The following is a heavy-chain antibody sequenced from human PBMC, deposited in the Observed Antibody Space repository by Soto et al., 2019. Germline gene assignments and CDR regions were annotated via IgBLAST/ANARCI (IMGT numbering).Heavy chain of an antibody. J-gene: IGHJ3*02. V-gene: IGHV3-23*01. CDR2: IGGGGGST. CDR3: ERDYYGSQPQHWIGFDI. Sequence: EVQLLESGGGLVQPGGSLRLSCAASGFTFSSYAMSWVRQAPGKGLEWVSAIGGGGGSTYYKDSVKNRFTISSDNTKNTLYLQMNSLKAEDTAVYYGERDYYGSQPQHWIGFDIWGQGTMVTVSS. D-gene: IGHD3-10*01. CDR1: GFTFSSYA.